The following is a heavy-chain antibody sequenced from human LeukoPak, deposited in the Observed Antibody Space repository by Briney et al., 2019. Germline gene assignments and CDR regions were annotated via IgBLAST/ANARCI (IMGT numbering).Heavy chain of an antibody. V-gene: IGHV4-31*03. CDR2: IYYSGST. Sequence: SQTLSLTCTVSGGSISRGGYYWSWIRQHPGKGLEWIGYIYYSGSTYYNPSLKSRVTISVDTSKNQFSLKLSSVTAADTAVYYCARDRSGTFWFDPWGQGTLVTVSS. J-gene: IGHJ5*02. D-gene: IGHD2-15*01. CDR1: GGSISRGGYY. CDR3: ARDRSGTFWFDP.